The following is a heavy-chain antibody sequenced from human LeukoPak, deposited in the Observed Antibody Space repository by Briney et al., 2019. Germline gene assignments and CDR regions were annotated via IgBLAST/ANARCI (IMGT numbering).Heavy chain of an antibody. D-gene: IGHD3-10*01. CDR3: ARVWFGESNLDY. J-gene: IGHJ4*02. Sequence: GGSLRLSCAASGFTFSSYAMSWVRQAPGKGLEWVSAISGSGGSTYYADSVKGRFTISRDNSKNTLYLQMNSLRAEDTAVYYCARVWFGESNLDYWGQGTLVTVSS. CDR1: GFTFSSYA. V-gene: IGHV3-23*01. CDR2: ISGSGGST.